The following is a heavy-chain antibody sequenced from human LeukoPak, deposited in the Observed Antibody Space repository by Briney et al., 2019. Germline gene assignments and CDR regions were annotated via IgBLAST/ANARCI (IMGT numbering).Heavy chain of an antibody. CDR1: GGSIRNYY. V-gene: IGHV4-59*08. D-gene: IGHD2-15*01. CDR3: ARHLPRTDIGYAFDI. J-gene: IGHJ3*02. CDR2: IFYSGST. Sequence: SETLSLTCTVSGGSIRNYYRSWIRQPPGKGLEWIGYIFYSGSTNYNPSLKSRVTISVDTSKNQFSLRLSSVTAADTAVYYCARHLPRTDIGYAFDIWGQGTVVTVSS.